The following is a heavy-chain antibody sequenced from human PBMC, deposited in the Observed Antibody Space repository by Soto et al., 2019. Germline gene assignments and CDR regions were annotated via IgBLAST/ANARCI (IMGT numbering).Heavy chain of an antibody. Sequence: GGSLRLSCAASGFTFSSYAMSWVHQAPGKGLEWVSVISGSGGSTYYADSVKGRFTISRENSKNTLYLQMNSLRAEDTAVYYCAKPNLYCSSTSCYDYWGQGTLVTVSS. CDR2: ISGSGGST. J-gene: IGHJ4*02. CDR3: AKPNLYCSSTSCYDY. V-gene: IGHV3-23*01. D-gene: IGHD2-2*01. CDR1: GFTFSSYA.